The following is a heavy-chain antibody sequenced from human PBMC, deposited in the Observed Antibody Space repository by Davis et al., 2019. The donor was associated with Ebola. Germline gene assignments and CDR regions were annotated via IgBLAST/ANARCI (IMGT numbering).Heavy chain of an antibody. D-gene: IGHD3-16*01. CDR1: GGSISSYY. J-gene: IGHJ6*02. CDR3: ARWGLYYYYGMDV. V-gene: IGHV4-59*08. Sequence: SETLSLTCTVSGGSISSYYWSWIRQPPGKGLEWIGYIYYSGSTYYNPSLKSRVTISVDTSKNQFSLKLSSVTAADTAVYYCARWGLYYYYGMDVWGQGTTVTVSS. CDR2: IYYSGST.